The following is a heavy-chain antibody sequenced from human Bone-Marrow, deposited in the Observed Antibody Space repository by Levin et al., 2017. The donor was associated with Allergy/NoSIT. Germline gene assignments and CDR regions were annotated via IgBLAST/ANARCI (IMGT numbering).Heavy chain of an antibody. CDR2: IKANTDGGTA. CDR3: STDYEPLGGY. CDR1: GFTFSNAW. J-gene: IGHJ4*02. Sequence: PGGSLRLSCAASGFTFSNAWMSWVRQAPGKGLEWVGRIKANTDGGTADYAAPVKGRFTISRDDSKNTMYLQMNSLKTEDTGVYYCSTDYEPLGGYWGQGTMVTVSS. D-gene: IGHD3-10*01. V-gene: IGHV3-15*01.